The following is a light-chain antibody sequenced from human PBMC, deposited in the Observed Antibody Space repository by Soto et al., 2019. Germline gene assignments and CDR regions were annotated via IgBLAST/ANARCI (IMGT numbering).Light chain of an antibody. V-gene: IGLV2-8*01. Sequence: QSALTQPPSASGSPGQSVTISCTGTSSDVGAYNFVSWYQQHPGKAPKLMIYDVSKRPSWVPDRFSASMSGNTASLTVSGLQAEDEADYYCSSHVGTNNPFVFGTGTKLTVL. CDR1: SSDVGAYNF. CDR2: DVS. J-gene: IGLJ1*01. CDR3: SSHVGTNNPFV.